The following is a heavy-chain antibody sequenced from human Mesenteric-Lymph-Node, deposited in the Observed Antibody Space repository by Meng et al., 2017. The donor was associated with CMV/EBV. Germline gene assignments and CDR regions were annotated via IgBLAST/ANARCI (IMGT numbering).Heavy chain of an antibody. V-gene: IGHV4-39*07. CDR1: GGYISSSSYY. Sequence: SGGYISSSSYYWGWIRQPPGKGLEWIGHIHYSGSTYYNPSLKSRVTISEDTSKNQFSLMLTSLTAADTAVYYCARVYGDYGAYFDYWGQGTLVTVSS. D-gene: IGHD4-17*01. J-gene: IGHJ4*02. CDR3: ARVYGDYGAYFDY. CDR2: IHYSGST.